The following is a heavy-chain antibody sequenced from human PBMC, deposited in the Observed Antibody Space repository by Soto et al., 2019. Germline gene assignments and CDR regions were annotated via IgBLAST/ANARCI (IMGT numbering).Heavy chain of an antibody. V-gene: IGHV4-39*01. D-gene: IGHD3-10*01. CDR2: IYYSGST. CDR1: GGSISSSSYY. J-gene: IGHJ4*02. CDR3: ARLFNVLLWFGELYPGDY. Sequence: SETLSLTCTVSGGSISSSSYYWGWIRQPPGKGLEWIGSIYYSGSTYYNPSLKSRVTISVDTSKNQFSLKLSSVTAADTAVYYCARLFNVLLWFGELYPGDYWGQGTLVTVSS.